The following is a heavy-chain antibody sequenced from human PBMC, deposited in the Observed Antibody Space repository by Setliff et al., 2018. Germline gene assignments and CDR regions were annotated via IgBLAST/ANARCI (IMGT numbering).Heavy chain of an antibody. V-gene: IGHV4-61*09. CDR3: AREEDGYNTGAFDI. Sequence: SETLSLTCTVSGGSISSGSYYWSWIRQPAGKGLEWIGHIYTSGGTNYNPSLKSRVTISVDTSKNQFSLKLSSVTAADTAVYYCAREEDGYNTGAFDIWGQGTMVTVSS. CDR2: IYTSGGT. J-gene: IGHJ3*02. CDR1: GGSISSGSYY. D-gene: IGHD5-12*01.